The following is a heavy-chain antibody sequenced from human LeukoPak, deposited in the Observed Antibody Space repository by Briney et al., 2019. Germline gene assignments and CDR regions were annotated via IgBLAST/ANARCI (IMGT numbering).Heavy chain of an antibody. Sequence: ASVKVSCKASGFTFTSSAVQWVRQARGQRLEWIGWIVVGSGNTNYAQKFQERVTITRDMSTSTAYMELSSLRSEDTAVYYCARTKAPDYVWGSYASPTYYFDYWGQGTLVTVSS. CDR1: GFTFTSSA. J-gene: IGHJ4*02. CDR2: IVVGSGNT. V-gene: IGHV1-58*01. D-gene: IGHD3-16*01. CDR3: ARTKAPDYVWGSYASPTYYFDY.